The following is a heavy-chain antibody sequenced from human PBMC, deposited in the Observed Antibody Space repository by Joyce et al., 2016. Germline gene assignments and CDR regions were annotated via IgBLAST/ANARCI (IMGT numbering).Heavy chain of an antibody. Sequence: EVQLMESGGGLVQPGGSLRLSCAASGFTFRSFWVTWVRQAPGRGLECVAHISQDGSQRMYVDSVKGRFTISRDNAKNSLFLQMNSLRVEDTAIYYCASESSLGSAWLYWGLGTLVTVSS. V-gene: IGHV3-7*03. D-gene: IGHD6-13*01. CDR3: ASESSLGSAWLY. CDR2: ISQDGSQR. CDR1: GFTFRSFW. J-gene: IGHJ4*02.